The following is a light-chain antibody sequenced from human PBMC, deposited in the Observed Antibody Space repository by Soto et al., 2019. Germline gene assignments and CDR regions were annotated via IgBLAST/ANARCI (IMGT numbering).Light chain of an antibody. CDR2: AAS. CDR1: QSISSY. V-gene: IGKV1-39*01. Sequence: DIQMTQSPSSLSASVGDRVTITCRASQSISSYLNWYQQKPGKAPKLLIYAASSLQSGVPSRFSGSGSGTDFTLTISSLQPDDSATYYCQQYNSLSSVSFGGGTKVEI. J-gene: IGKJ4*01. CDR3: QQYNSLSSVS.